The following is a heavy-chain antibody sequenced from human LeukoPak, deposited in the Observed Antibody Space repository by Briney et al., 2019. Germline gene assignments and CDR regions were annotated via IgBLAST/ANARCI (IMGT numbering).Heavy chain of an antibody. D-gene: IGHD1-26*01. J-gene: IGHJ3*02. CDR3: ARQVGSYERALGDAFDI. V-gene: IGHV4-39*01. Sequence: PSETLSLTCTVSGGSISSSSYYWGWIRQPPGKGLEWIGSIYYSGSTYYNPSLKSRVTISVDTSKNQFSLKLSSVTAADTAVYYCARQVGSYERALGDAFDIWGQGTMVTVSS. CDR2: IYYSGST. CDR1: GGSISSSSYY.